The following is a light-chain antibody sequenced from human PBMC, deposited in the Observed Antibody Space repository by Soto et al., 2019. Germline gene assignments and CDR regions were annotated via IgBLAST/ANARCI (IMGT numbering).Light chain of an antibody. CDR2: ENN. Sequence: TQPPSVSAAPGQKVTISCSGSSSNIGNNYVSWYQQLPGTAPKLLIYENNKRPSGIPDRFSGSKSGTSATLGITGLQTGDEADYYCGTWDSSLSAWVFGGGTKLTVL. V-gene: IGLV1-51*02. J-gene: IGLJ3*02. CDR3: GTWDSSLSAWV. CDR1: SSNIGNNY.